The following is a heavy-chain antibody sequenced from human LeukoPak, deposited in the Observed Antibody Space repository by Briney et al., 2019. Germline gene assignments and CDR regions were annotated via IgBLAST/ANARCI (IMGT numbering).Heavy chain of an antibody. D-gene: IGHD3-10*01. CDR2: IYYSGNT. CDR3: ARHSRSVNYGSGSYTWDY. Sequence: PSETLSLTCAVSGGSISSISSYWGWIRQPPGKGLEWIGIIYYSGNTYYSPSLKSRITISVDTSKNQFSLKLSSVTAADTAVYYCARHSRSVNYGSGSYTWDYWGQGTLVTVSS. J-gene: IGHJ4*02. CDR1: GGSISSISSY. V-gene: IGHV4-39*01.